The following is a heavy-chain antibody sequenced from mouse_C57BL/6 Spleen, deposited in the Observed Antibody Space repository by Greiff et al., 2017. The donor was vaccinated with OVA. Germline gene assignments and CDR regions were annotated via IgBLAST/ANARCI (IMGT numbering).Heavy chain of an antibody. CDR3: GRRNYYGGGGFDY. Sequence: QVQLQQSGPELVKPGASVKLSCKASGYTFTGYWMHWVKQRPGQGLEWIGNINPSNGGTNYNEKFKGKATLTVDKSSSTAYMQLSSLTSEASAVFYCGRRNYYGGGGFDYWGQGTPVTVSA. CDR1: GYTFTGYW. J-gene: IGHJ3*01. V-gene: IGHV1-53*01. CDR2: INPSNGGT. D-gene: IGHD1-1*01.